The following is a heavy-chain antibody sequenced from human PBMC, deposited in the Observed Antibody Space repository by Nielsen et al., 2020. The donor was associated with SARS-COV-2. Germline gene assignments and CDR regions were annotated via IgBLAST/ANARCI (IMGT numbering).Heavy chain of an antibody. J-gene: IGHJ4*02. CDR2: IKSKTDGGTT. Sequence: GESLKISCAASGFTFSNAWMSWVRQAPGKGLEWVGRIKSKTDGGTTDYAAPVKGRFTISRDDSKNTLYLQMNSLKTEDTAVYYCTTESPGGYGLFDYWGQGTLVTVSS. V-gene: IGHV3-15*01. CDR1: GFTFSNAW. CDR3: TTESPGGYGLFDY. D-gene: IGHD5-12*01.